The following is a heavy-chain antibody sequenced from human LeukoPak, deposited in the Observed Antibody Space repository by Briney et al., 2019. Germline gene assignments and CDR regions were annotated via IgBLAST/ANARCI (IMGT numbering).Heavy chain of an antibody. Sequence: GGSLRLSCAPSGFTFRKYAMSWVRQAPGKRLEWVSGISDNVGSTYYTDSVRGRFTFSRDNSKTTLYLQMNSLGAEDTAVYYCAKAPLQYCSGRTCYQFDFWGQGTLVTVSS. CDR2: ISDNVGST. CDR3: AKAPLQYCSGRTCYQFDF. J-gene: IGHJ4*02. CDR1: GFTFRKYA. D-gene: IGHD2-15*01. V-gene: IGHV3-23*01.